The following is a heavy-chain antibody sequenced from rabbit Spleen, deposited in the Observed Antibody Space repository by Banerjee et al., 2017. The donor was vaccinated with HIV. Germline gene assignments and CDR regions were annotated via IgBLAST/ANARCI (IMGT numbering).Heavy chain of an antibody. CDR2: IAGSSSDFT. CDR3: ARDYGGGPYIDGYFDL. V-gene: IGHV1S40*01. J-gene: IGHJ4*01. CDR1: GFSFSSSDY. Sequence: QSLEESGGGLVQPEGSLALTCKASGFSFSSSDYMCWVRQAPGKGLEWISCIAGSSSDFTYSASWAKGRFTISKTSSTTVTLQMTSLTAADTATYFCARDYGGGPYIDGYFDLWGPGTLVTVS. D-gene: IGHD1-1*01.